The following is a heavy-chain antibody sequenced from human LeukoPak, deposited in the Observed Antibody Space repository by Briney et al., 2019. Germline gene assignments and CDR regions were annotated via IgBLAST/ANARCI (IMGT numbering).Heavy chain of an antibody. D-gene: IGHD6-19*01. CDR1: GFTFNSYA. J-gene: IGHJ4*02. Sequence: TGGSLRLSCAASGFTFNSYAMYWVRQAPGKGLEWISGTFGSGGSAHYADSVKGRLTISRDNSKNTVFLQMNSLRAEDTAVYYCAKTTVGYSSGRYPGWPVDCWGQGTLVTVSS. V-gene: IGHV3-23*01. CDR3: AKTTVGYSSGRYPGWPVDC. CDR2: TFGSGGSA.